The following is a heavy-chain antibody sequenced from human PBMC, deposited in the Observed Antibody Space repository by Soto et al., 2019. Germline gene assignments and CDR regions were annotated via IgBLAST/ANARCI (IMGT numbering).Heavy chain of an antibody. J-gene: IGHJ6*02. CDR3: AAPFYDFWSGSTPMDV. D-gene: IGHD3-3*01. CDR2: IVVGSGNT. V-gene: IGHV1-58*01. CDR1: GFTFSTTA. Sequence: QRQLVQSGPEVKKPGTSVKVSCKAAGFTFSTTAVQWVRQARGQRLEWIGWIVVGSGNTNYAQKFQERVTITRDMSTSTAYMELSSLRSEDTAVYYCAAPFYDFWSGSTPMDVWGQGTTVTVSS.